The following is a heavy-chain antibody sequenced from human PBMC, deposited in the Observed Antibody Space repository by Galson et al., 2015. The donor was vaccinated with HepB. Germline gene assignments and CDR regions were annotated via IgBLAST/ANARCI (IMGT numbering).Heavy chain of an antibody. Sequence: SVKVSCRASGYTFTSYYMHWVRQAPGQGLEWMGIINPSGGSTSYAQKFQGRVTMTRDTSTSTVYMELSSLRSEDTAVYHCARDQAGYSYGHVSGMDVWGQGTTVTVSS. V-gene: IGHV1-46*01. CDR3: ARDQAGYSYGHVSGMDV. D-gene: IGHD5-18*01. CDR2: INPSGGST. J-gene: IGHJ6*02. CDR1: GYTFTSYY.